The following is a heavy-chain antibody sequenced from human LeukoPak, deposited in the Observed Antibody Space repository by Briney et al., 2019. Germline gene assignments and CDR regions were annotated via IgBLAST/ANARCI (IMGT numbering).Heavy chain of an antibody. J-gene: IGHJ3*02. Sequence: PGGSLRLSCAASGFTFSTYWMSWVRQAPGKGLEWVANIKQDGSEKYYMDSVKGRFTISRDSAKSSLYLQMNSLRAEDTAVYYCARDGHSSSWPQIDAFDIWGQGTMVTVSS. D-gene: IGHD6-13*01. CDR3: ARDGHSSSWPQIDAFDI. V-gene: IGHV3-7*01. CDR1: GFTFSTYW. CDR2: IKQDGSEK.